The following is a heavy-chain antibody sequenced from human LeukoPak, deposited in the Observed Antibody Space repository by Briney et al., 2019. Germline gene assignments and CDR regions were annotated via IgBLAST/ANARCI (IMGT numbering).Heavy chain of an antibody. J-gene: IGHJ2*01. CDR2: IYYSGST. Sequence: SETLSLTCTVSGGSISSSSYYWGWIRQPPGKGLEWIGSIYYSGSTYYNPSLKSRVTISVDTSKNQFSLKLSSVTAADTAVYYCARGEGSYYYDSSGYYIPNWYFDLWGRGTLVTVSS. D-gene: IGHD3-22*01. CDR3: ARGEGSYYYDSSGYYIPNWYFDL. CDR1: GGSISSSSYY. V-gene: IGHV4-39*07.